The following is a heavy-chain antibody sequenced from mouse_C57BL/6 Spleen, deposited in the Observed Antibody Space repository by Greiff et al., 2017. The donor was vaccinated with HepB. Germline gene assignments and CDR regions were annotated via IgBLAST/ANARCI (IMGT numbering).Heavy chain of an antibody. Sequence: VKLVESGPGLVAPSQSLSITCTVSGFSLTSYAISWVRQPPGKGLEWLGVIWTGGGTNYNSALKSRLSISKDNSKSQVFLKMNSLQTDDTARYYCARSYYDYDGPFDYWGQGTTLTVSS. CDR1: GFSLTSYA. CDR2: IWTGGGT. CDR3: ARSYYDYDGPFDY. J-gene: IGHJ2*01. D-gene: IGHD2-4*01. V-gene: IGHV2-9-1*01.